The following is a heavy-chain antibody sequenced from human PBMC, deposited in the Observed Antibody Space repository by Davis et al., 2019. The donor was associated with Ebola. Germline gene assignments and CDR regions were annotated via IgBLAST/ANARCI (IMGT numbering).Heavy chain of an antibody. V-gene: IGHV4-30-4*08. J-gene: IGHJ4*02. CDR2: IFYYGTT. Sequence: PSETLSPTCTVSGGSISNSAYYWGWIRQPPGKGLEWIGYIFYYGTTFYTPSLEARLTISVDTSNNQFSLELTSVTATDTAVYYCARVGIIARTIDSWGQGTLVTVSS. D-gene: IGHD3-3*02. CDR1: GGSISNSAYY. CDR3: ARVGIIARTIDS.